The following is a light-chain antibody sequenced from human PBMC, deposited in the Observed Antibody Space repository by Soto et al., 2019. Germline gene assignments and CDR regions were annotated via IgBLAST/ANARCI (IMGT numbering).Light chain of an antibody. CDR2: DAS. J-gene: IGKJ3*01. Sequence: DIQMVRSAGTRSASVIDRVPPTCRASQSISSWLAWYQHKPGKAPYLLICDASSLEGWAPSRFGGSGSGTEFTLTISSLQPDDFATYYCQQYKTYFTFGPGTKVDIK. CDR3: QQYKTYFT. V-gene: IGKV1-5*01. CDR1: QSISSW.